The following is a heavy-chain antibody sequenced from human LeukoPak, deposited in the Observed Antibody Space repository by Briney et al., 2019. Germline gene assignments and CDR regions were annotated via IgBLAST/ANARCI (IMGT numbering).Heavy chain of an antibody. CDR2: ISGSGGST. CDR3: AKENGVCSCYRCYGPRPFGL. V-gene: IGHV3-23*01. CDR1: GFTFGGYA. D-gene: IGHD2-2*01. Sequence: PGGSLRLSCAASGFTFGGYAMSWVRQAPGKGLEWVSVISGSGGSTYYADSGKGQFTISRDNSNNTLYLQMNRQRPEATALYYCAKENGVCSCYRCYGPRPFGLWGKGTLVTVS. J-gene: IGHJ4*02.